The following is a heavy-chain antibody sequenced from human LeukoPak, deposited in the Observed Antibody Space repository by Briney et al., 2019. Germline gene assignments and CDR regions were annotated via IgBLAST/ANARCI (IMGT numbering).Heavy chain of an antibody. Sequence: SETLSLTCTVSGGSISSYYWSWIRQPAGKGLEWIGRIYTSGSTNYNPSLKSRVTMSVDTSKNQLSLKLSSVTAADTAVYYCARDSSYCSSTSCYLRGVGYYYYGMDVWGQGTTVTVSS. J-gene: IGHJ6*02. CDR2: IYTSGST. D-gene: IGHD2-2*01. CDR3: ARDSSYCSSTSCYLRGVGYYYYGMDV. V-gene: IGHV4-4*07. CDR1: GGSISSYY.